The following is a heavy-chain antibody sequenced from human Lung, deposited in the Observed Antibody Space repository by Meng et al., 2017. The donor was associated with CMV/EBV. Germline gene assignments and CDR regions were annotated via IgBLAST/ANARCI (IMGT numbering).Heavy chain of an antibody. CDR2: TYYRSKWYH. D-gene: IGHD4-23*01. Sequence: QGQLQQSGPGLVKPSQTLSLTCAISGDIVSSNSAAWHWIRQSPSRGLEWLGRTYYRSKWYHEYAVSVKSRITISPDTPKNQFSLQLNSMTPEDTAVYYCVRGINGGCGDWGQGTLVTVSS. J-gene: IGHJ4*02. CDR3: VRGINGGCGD. CDR1: GDIVSSNSAA. V-gene: IGHV6-1*01.